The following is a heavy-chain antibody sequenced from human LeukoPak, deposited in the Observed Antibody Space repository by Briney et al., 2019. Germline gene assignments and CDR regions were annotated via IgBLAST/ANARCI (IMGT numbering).Heavy chain of an antibody. D-gene: IGHD6-6*01. CDR3: ARDVGARLPGY. Sequence: SGTLSLTCAVSGGSIATNNWWSWVRQPPGKGLEWIGEIYHSGNSNYNPSFKSRVTISVDKSKNQFSMKLTSVTAEDTAFYYCARDVGARLPGYWGQGILVTVSS. CDR2: IYHSGNS. V-gene: IGHV4-4*02. CDR1: GGSIATNNW. J-gene: IGHJ4*02.